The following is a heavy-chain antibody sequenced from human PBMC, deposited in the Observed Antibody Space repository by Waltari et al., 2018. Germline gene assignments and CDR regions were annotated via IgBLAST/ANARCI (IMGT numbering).Heavy chain of an antibody. V-gene: IGHV3-7*04. D-gene: IGHD6-19*01. Sequence: EVQLVESGGGLVQPGGSLRLSCAASGFTFRNYWIAWVRQAPGRGMEWVANIKQDWSQTYYVDSVKGRFTISRDNARNSLYLQMDSLRDEDTALYYCARDRGWNTLDYWGQGTLVTVSS. J-gene: IGHJ4*02. CDR2: IKQDWSQT. CDR3: ARDRGWNTLDY. CDR1: GFTFRNYW.